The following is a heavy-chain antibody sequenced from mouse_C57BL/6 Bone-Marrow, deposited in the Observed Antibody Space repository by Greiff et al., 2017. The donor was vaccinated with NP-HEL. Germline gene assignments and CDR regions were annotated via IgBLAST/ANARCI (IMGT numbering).Heavy chain of an antibody. J-gene: IGHJ1*03. CDR2: ISSGGSYT. V-gene: IGHV5-6*01. CDR1: GFTFSSYG. D-gene: IGHD1-1*01. CDR3: ASHYGSPWYFDV. Sequence: EVQGVESGGDLVKPGGSLKLSCAASGFTFSSYGMSWVRQTPDKRLEWVATISSGGSYTYYPDSVKGRFTISRDNAKNTLYLQMSSLKSEDTAMYYCASHYGSPWYFDVWGTGTTVTVSS.